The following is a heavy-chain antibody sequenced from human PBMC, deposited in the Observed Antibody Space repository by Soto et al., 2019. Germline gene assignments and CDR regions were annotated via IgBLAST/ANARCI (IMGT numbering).Heavy chain of an antibody. Sequence: NPSETLSLTCTVSGGSISSYYWSWIRQPPGKGLEWIGYIYYSGSTNYNPSLKSRVTISVDTSKNQFSLKLSSVTAADTAVYYCARGRYFDWSNHYYYGMDVWGQGTTVTVSS. CDR2: IYYSGST. CDR1: GGSISSYY. V-gene: IGHV4-59*01. CDR3: ARGRYFDWSNHYYYGMDV. J-gene: IGHJ6*02. D-gene: IGHD3-9*01.